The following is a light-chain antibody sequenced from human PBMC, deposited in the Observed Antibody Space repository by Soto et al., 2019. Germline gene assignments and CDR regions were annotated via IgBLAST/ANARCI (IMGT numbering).Light chain of an antibody. CDR3: LQDYNFPRT. CDR1: QGIRDD. V-gene: IGKV1-6*02. Sequence: AIEMTQSPSSLSASVGDRVSITCRASQGIRDDLSWYQQKPGRAPKPLIYAASNLHTGVPSRFSGSGSGTDFTLTISSLQPEDFATYYCLQDYNFPRTFGQGTKVE. J-gene: IGKJ1*01. CDR2: AAS.